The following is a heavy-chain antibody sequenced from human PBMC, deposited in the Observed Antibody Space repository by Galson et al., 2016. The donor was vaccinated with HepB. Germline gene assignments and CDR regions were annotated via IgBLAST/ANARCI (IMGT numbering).Heavy chain of an antibody. Sequence: SLRLSCAASGFTFSSYGMHWVRQAPGKGLEWVAVIWYDGNNKYYADSVKGRFTISRDNSKKMLYLQMNSLRAEDTAIYYCAKDLLPSGAGREDYFDSWGQGTLVTVSS. CDR2: IWYDGNNK. CDR3: AKDLLPSGAGREDYFDS. J-gene: IGHJ4*02. CDR1: GFTFSSYG. D-gene: IGHD6-19*01. V-gene: IGHV3-33*06.